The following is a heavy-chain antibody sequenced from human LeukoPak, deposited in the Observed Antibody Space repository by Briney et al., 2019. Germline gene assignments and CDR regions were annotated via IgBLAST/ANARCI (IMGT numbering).Heavy chain of an antibody. CDR1: GFILSNYG. J-gene: IGHJ4*02. CDR3: ARDWSRFGELLYY. CDR2: IWYDGSNK. Sequence: PGRSLTLSCAASGFILSNYGMHWVRQAPGKGLEWVAVIWYDGSNKYYADSVKGRFTISRDNSKNTLYLQMNSLRAEDTAVYYCARDWSRFGELLYYWGQGTLVTVSS. D-gene: IGHD3-10*01. V-gene: IGHV3-33*01.